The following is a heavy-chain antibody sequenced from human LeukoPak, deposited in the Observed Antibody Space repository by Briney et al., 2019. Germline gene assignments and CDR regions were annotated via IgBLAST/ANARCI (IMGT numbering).Heavy chain of an antibody. CDR2: IRYDGSNK. CDR1: GFTFSSYA. V-gene: IGHV3-30*02. J-gene: IGHJ6*03. Sequence: PGGSLRLSCATSGFTFSSYAMSWVRQAPGKGLEWVAFIRYDGSNKYYADSVKGRFTISRDNSKNTLYLQMNSLRAEDTAVYYCAKIPYSSSWYYYYYMDVWGKGTTVTVSS. D-gene: IGHD6-13*01. CDR3: AKIPYSSSWYYYYYMDV.